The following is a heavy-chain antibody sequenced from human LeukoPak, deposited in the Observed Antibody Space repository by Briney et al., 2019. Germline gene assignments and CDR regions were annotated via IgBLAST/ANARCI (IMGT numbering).Heavy chain of an antibody. CDR1: GFTFDNYG. J-gene: IGHJ6*03. CDR3: AREVGGGYCSSTSCYRDYYMDV. CDR2: INWNGGST. D-gene: IGHD2-2*01. V-gene: IGHV3-20*04. Sequence: GGSLRLSCAASGFTFDNYGMSWVRQVPGKGLEWVSSINWNGGSTGYADSVKGRFTISRDNAKNSLYLQMNSLRAEDTALYYCAREVGGGYCSSTSCYRDYYMDVWGKGTTVTVSS.